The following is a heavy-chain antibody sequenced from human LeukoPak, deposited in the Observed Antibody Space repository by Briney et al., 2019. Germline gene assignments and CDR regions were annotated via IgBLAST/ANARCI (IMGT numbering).Heavy chain of an antibody. V-gene: IGHV1-2*02. J-gene: IGHJ5*02. Sequence: ASVKVSCKASGYSFTGYYMHWVRQAPGQGLEWMGWINPNSGGTNYAQKFQGRVTMTRDTPISTAYMELSRLRSDDTAVYYCARSPVVVIATGKMNWFDPWGQGTLVTVSS. CDR3: ARSPVVVIATGKMNWFDP. CDR1: GYSFTGYY. D-gene: IGHD3-22*01. CDR2: INPNSGGT.